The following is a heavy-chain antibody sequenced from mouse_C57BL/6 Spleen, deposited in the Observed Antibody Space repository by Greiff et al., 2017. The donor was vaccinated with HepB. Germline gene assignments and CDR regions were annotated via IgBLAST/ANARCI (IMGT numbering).Heavy chain of an antibody. CDR1: GYSITSGYY. D-gene: IGHD4-1*01. CDR3: ARAELGSFAY. V-gene: IGHV3-6*01. Sequence: VQLQQSGPGLVKPSQSLSLTCSVTGYSITSGYYWNWIRQFPGNKLEWMGYISYDGSNNYNPSLKNRISITRDTSKNQFFLKLNSVTTEDTATYYCARAELGSFAYWGQGTLVTVSA. J-gene: IGHJ3*01. CDR2: ISYDGSN.